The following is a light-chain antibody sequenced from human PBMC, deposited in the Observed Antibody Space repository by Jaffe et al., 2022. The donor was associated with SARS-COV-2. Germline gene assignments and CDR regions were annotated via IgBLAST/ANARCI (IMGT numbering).Light chain of an antibody. V-gene: IGLV2-8*01. CDR3: SSYGGSNNLL. Sequence: QSALTQPPSASGSPGQSVTISCTGTSSDIGGYNYVSWYQQHPGKAPKLMIYAVSERPSGVPDRFSGSKSGNTASLTVSGLQAEDEADYYCSSYGGSNNLLFGGGTKLTVL. CDR2: AVS. CDR1: SSDIGGYNY. J-gene: IGLJ3*02.